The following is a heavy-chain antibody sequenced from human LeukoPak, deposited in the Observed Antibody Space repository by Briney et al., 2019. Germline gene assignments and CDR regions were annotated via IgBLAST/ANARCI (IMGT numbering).Heavy chain of an antibody. CDR3: ARVYYSSSYDYWYFDL. CDR2: IYYSGST. CDR1: GGSIRNYY. Sequence: SETLSLTCTVSGGSIRNYYWSWIRQPPGKGLEWIGYIYYSGSTNYNPSLKSRVTISVDTSKNQFSLKLSSVTAADTAAYYCARVYYSSSYDYWYFDLWGRGTLVTVSS. D-gene: IGHD6-13*01. V-gene: IGHV4-59*01. J-gene: IGHJ2*01.